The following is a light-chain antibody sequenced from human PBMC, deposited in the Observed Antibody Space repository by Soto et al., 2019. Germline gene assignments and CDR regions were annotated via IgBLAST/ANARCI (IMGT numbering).Light chain of an antibody. V-gene: IGKV1-5*03. Sequence: DIQMTQSPSTLSASVGDRVTITFWASQSISSWLAWYQQKPGKAPKLLIYKASTLKSGVPSRFSGSGSGTEFTLTINSLQADDFATYYCQQHNSFSITFGQRTRLEIK. CDR2: KAS. J-gene: IGKJ5*01. CDR1: QSISSW. CDR3: QQHNSFSIT.